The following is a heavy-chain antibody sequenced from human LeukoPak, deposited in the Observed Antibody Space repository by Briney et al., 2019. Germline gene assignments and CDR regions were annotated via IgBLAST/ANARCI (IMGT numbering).Heavy chain of an antibody. D-gene: IGHD3-9*01. CDR1: GFTFSSYS. J-gene: IGHJ6*02. CDR2: ISSSSSYI. V-gene: IGHV3-21*01. CDR3: ATYPYDILTGYYMEGMDV. Sequence: TGGSLRLSCAASGFTFSSYSVNWVRQAPGKGLKWVSSISSSSSYIYYADSVKGRFTISRDNAKNSLYLQMNSLRAEDTAVYYCATYPYDILTGYYMEGMDVWGQGTTVTVSS.